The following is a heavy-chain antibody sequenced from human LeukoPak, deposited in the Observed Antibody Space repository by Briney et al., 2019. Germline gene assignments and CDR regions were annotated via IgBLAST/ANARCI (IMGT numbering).Heavy chain of an antibody. D-gene: IGHD2-15*01. CDR2: INHSGST. Sequence: SETLSLTCAVYGGSFSGYYWSWIRQPPGKGLEWIGEINHSGSTNYNPSLKSRVTISVDTSKNQFSLKLSSVTAAGTAVYYCARGRAYCSGGSCYGALYYYYMDVWGKGTTVTVSS. CDR3: ARGRAYCSGGSCYGALYYYYMDV. J-gene: IGHJ6*03. CDR1: GGSFSGYY. V-gene: IGHV4-34*01.